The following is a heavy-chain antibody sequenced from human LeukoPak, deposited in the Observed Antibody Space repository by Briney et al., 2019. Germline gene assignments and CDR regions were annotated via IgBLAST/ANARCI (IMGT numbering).Heavy chain of an antibody. CDR2: IYPGDSDT. CDR1: GYSFTSYW. Sequence: GESLKISCKGSGYSFTSYWIGWVRQMPGKGLEWMEIIYPGDSDTRYSPSFQGQVTISADKSISTAYLQWSSLKASDTAMYYCARLGIEYDFWSGYSPNDYWGQGTLVTVSS. J-gene: IGHJ4*02. V-gene: IGHV5-51*01. CDR3: ARLGIEYDFWSGYSPNDY. D-gene: IGHD3-3*01.